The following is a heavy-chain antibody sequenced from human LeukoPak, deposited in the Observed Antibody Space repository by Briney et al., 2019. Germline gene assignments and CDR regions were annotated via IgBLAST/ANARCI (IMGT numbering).Heavy chain of an antibody. D-gene: IGHD1-26*01. Sequence: GKSLRLSCAASGFTFSNYAMHWARQAPGKGLEWVAVIWYDGSNKYYADSVRGRFTISRDNSKNTLYLQISSLRAEDTAVYYCARDLSGSYSFDYRGPGTLVTVSS. V-gene: IGHV3-33*08. CDR3: ARDLSGSYSFDY. CDR2: IWYDGSNK. J-gene: IGHJ4*02. CDR1: GFTFSNYA.